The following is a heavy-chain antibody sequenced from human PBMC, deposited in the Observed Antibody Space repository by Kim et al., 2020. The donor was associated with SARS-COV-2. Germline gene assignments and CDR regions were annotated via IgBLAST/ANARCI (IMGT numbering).Heavy chain of an antibody. V-gene: IGHV4-4*02. CDR2: ISHSGTT. CDR3: AQSSSRRCLDY. D-gene: IGHD6-19*01. Sequence: ETLSLTCAVSGGSISNSWWSWVRQPPGMGLEWIGEISHSGTTNYNASLRSRVTISVDKSNNQFSLKLTSVTAADTAVYYCAQSSSRRCLDYWGQGTLVTVSS. J-gene: IGHJ4*02. CDR1: GGSISNSW.